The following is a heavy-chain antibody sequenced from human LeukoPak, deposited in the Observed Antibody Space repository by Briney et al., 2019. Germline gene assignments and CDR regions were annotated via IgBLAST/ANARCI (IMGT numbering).Heavy chain of an antibody. Sequence: SETLSLTCAVYGGSFSGYYWSWIRQPPGKGLEWIGEINHSGSTNYNPSLKSRVTISVDTSKNQFSLKLSSVTAADTAVYYCARYYGSGSYRSGMDVWGQGTTVTVSS. CDR1: GGSFSGYY. J-gene: IGHJ6*02. CDR3: ARYYGSGSYRSGMDV. V-gene: IGHV4-34*01. D-gene: IGHD3-10*01. CDR2: INHSGST.